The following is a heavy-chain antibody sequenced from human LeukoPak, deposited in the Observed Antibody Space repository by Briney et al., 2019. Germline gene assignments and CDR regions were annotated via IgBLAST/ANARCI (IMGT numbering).Heavy chain of an antibody. Sequence: SETLSLICTVSGGSISSYYWRWIRQPPGKGLEWIGYHHYSGSTNYNPSLKSRVTISVDTSKNQFSLKLSSVTAAGTAVYYCARDGYSYGYGPYYYGMDVWGQGTTVTVSS. V-gene: IGHV4-59*01. CDR1: GGSISSYY. CDR2: HHYSGST. D-gene: IGHD5-18*01. CDR3: ARDGYSYGYGPYYYGMDV. J-gene: IGHJ6*02.